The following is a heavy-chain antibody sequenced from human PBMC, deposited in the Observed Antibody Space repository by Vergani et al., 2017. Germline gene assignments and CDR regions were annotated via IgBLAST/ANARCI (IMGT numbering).Heavy chain of an antibody. Sequence: EVQLVETGGGLIQPGGSLRLSCAASGFTVSSNYMSWVRQASGKGLEWVSSISSSSSYIYYADSVKGRFTISRDNAKNSLYLQMNSLRAEDTAVYYCARDYDSSGYAVRMPGGYWGQGTLVTVSS. CDR3: ARDYDSSGYAVRMPGGY. D-gene: IGHD3-22*01. CDR2: ISSSSSYI. CDR1: GFTVSSNY. V-gene: IGHV3-21*01. J-gene: IGHJ4*02.